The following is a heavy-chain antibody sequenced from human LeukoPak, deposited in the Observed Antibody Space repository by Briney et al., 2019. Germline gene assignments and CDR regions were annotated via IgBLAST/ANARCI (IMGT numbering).Heavy chain of an antibody. D-gene: IGHD5-18*01. Sequence: GGSLRLSCAASGFTFNTYAMTWVRQAPGKGLEWVSAISGSGGNTYYADSVKGRFTISRDNSKNTLYLQMNSLRDEDTAVYYCARDRSLSAMDYWGQGTLVTVSS. CDR2: ISGSGGNT. J-gene: IGHJ4*02. CDR3: ARDRSLSAMDY. CDR1: GFTFNTYA. V-gene: IGHV3-23*01.